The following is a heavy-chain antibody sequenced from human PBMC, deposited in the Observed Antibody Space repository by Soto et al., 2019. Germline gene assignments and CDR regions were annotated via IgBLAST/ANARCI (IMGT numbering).Heavy chain of an antibody. CDR2: IYSGGST. V-gene: IGHV4-4*07. CDR1: GGSISQYY. J-gene: IGHJ4*02. CDR3: ARGPGGFGDFSLDY. Sequence: QVQLQESGPGLVKPSETLSLSCGVSGGSISQYYWSWIRQPAGKGLEWIGRIYSGGSTNYNPSLESRGTMSIDTSKNQFSLKLSSVTAADTAVYYCARGPGGFGDFSLDYWGQGTLVTVSS. D-gene: IGHD3-10*01.